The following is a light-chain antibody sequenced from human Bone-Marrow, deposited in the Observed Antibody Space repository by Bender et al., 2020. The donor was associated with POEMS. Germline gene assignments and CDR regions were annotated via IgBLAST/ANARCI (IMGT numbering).Light chain of an antibody. J-gene: IGLJ2*01. CDR3: QSSDSSGTSLV. CDR2: DDT. Sequence: SYELTQPPSVSVSPGQTARISCSGDALPEKYAFWYQQKSGLAPVLVIYDDTKRPPGIPERFSGSSSGTTATLTISGVQAEDEADYYCQSSDSSGTSLVFGGGTKLTVL. CDR1: ALPEKY. V-gene: IGLV3-10*01.